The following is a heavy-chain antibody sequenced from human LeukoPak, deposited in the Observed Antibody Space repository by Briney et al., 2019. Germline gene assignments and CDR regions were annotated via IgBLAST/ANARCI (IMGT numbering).Heavy chain of an antibody. CDR3: AKENWGYNWKYDSSGSGINY. D-gene: IGHD3-22*01. CDR2: IRYDGSNK. CDR1: GFTFSSYG. V-gene: IGHV3-30*02. Sequence: GGSLRLFCAASGFTFSSYGMHWVRQAPGKGLEWVACIRYDGSNKYYADSVKGRFTISRDNSKNTLYLQMNSLRAEDTAIYYCAKENWGYNWKYDSSGSGINYWGQGTLVAFSS. J-gene: IGHJ4*02.